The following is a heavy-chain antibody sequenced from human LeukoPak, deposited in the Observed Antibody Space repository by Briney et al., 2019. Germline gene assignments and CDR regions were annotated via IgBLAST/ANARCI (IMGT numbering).Heavy chain of an antibody. D-gene: IGHD1-14*01. CDR1: GGSMSDYY. V-gene: IGHV4-4*07. CDR2: FYSSGST. J-gene: IGHJ6*03. Sequence: PSENLSLTCTVSGGSMSDYYWSWIRQPAGKGLEWIGRFYSSGSTNYNPSLKSRVTLSVDISKNQFSLNLSSVTAADTAVYYCASEGIRDYYYYIMDVWGKGTTVTISS. CDR3: ASEGIRDYYYYIMDV.